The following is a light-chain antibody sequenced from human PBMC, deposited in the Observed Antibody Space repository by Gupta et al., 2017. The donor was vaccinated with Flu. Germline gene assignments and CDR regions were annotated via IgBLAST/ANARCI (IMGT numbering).Light chain of an antibody. CDR3: AAWDDSLNGRV. CDR2: SNN. V-gene: IGLV1-44*01. J-gene: IGLJ3*02. CDR1: SSNIGSNT. Sequence: VPTLPPSASGTLGQRVTISCSGSSSNIGSNTVNWYQQLPGTAPKLLIYSNNQRPSGVPDRFSGSKSGTSASLAISGLQSEDEADYYCAAWDDSLNGRVFGGGTKLTVL.